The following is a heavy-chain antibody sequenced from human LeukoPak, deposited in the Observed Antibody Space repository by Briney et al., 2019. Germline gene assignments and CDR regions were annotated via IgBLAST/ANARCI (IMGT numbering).Heavy chain of an antibody. CDR1: GGSISSYY. J-gene: IGHJ3*02. CDR3: ARAYYDSSGYYYEDAFDI. V-gene: IGHV4-59*01. Sequence: PSETLSLTCTVSGGSISSYYWSWIRQPPGKGLEWIGYIYYSGSTNYNPSLKSRVTISVDTSKNQFSLKLSSVTAADTAVYYCARAYYDSSGYYYEDAFDIWGQGTMVTVSS. CDR2: IYYSGST. D-gene: IGHD3-22*01.